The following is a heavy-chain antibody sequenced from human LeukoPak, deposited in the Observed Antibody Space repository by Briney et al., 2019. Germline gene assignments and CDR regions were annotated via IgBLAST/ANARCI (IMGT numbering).Heavy chain of an antibody. Sequence: PGGALRLSCAASGFTFSNAWMRWGRQAPGEGVEGGGRIKSKSDGGTTDYAAPVKGRFTISRDDSKNTLYLQMNSLKTEDTAVYYCITFSMIVVVITDWGQGTLVTVSS. CDR3: ITFSMIVVVITD. V-gene: IGHV3-15*01. CDR1: GFTFSNAW. CDR2: IKSKSDGGTT. J-gene: IGHJ4*02. D-gene: IGHD3-22*01.